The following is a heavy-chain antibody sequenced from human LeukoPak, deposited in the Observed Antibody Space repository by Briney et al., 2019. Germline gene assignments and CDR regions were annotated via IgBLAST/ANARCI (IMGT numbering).Heavy chain of an antibody. CDR1: GYTLTELS. Sequence: GASVKVSCKVSGYTLTELSMHWVRQAPGKGLEWMGGFDPEDGETIYAQKFQGRVTMTEDTSTDTAYMELSSLRSEDTAVYYCATGNYVEGPFDYWGQGTLVTVPS. D-gene: IGHD1-7*01. CDR3: ATGNYVEGPFDY. V-gene: IGHV1-24*01. CDR2: FDPEDGET. J-gene: IGHJ4*02.